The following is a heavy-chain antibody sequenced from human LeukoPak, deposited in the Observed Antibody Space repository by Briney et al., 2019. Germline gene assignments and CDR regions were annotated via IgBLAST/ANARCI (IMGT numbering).Heavy chain of an antibody. J-gene: IGHJ4*02. CDR1: GFTFDDYA. V-gene: IGHV3-9*01. CDR3: AKDLYYDFWSGLDY. Sequence: PGGSLRLSCAASGFTFDDYAMHWVRQAPGKGLEWVSGISWNSGSIGYADSVKGRFTISGDNAKNSLYLQMNSLRAEDTALYYCAKDLYYDFWSGLDYWGQGTLVTVSS. D-gene: IGHD3-3*01. CDR2: ISWNSGSI.